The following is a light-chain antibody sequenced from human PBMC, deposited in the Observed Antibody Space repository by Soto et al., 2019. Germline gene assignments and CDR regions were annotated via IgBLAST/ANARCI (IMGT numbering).Light chain of an antibody. Sequence: QSVLTQPASVSGSPGQSITISCTGTSRDVGSYNLVSWYQKHPDKAPKLIIYEGSKRPSGVSDRFSGSKSGNTASLTISGLQAEDESDYYCCSYAGSNTWVFGGGTKLTVL. CDR1: SRDVGSYNL. J-gene: IGLJ3*02. V-gene: IGLV2-23*01. CDR3: CSYAGSNTWV. CDR2: EGS.